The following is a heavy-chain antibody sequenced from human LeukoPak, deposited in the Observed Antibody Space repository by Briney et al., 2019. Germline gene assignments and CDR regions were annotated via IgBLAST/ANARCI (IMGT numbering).Heavy chain of an antibody. D-gene: IGHD2-2*01. CDR2: IKQDGSEK. CDR1: GFTFSSYW. V-gene: IGHV3-7*01. CDR3: ARVGRYCSSTSCPYYYMDV. Sequence: GGSLRLSCAASGFTFSSYWMSWVRQAPGKGLEWVANIKQDGSEKYYVGSVKGRFTISRDNAKNSLYLQMNSLRAEDTAVYYCARVGRYCSSTSCPYYYMDVWGKGTTVTVSS. J-gene: IGHJ6*03.